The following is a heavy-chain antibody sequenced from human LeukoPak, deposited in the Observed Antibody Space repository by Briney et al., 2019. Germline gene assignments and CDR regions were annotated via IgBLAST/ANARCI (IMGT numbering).Heavy chain of an antibody. V-gene: IGHV3-48*03. CDR3: ARGGTRHYDILTGYYLITHYFDY. J-gene: IGHJ4*02. CDR2: ISSSGSTI. Sequence: PGGSLRLSCAASGFTFSSYEMNWVRQAPGKGPEWVPYISSSGSTIYYADSVKGRFTISRDNAKNSLYLQMNSLRAEDTAVYYCARGGTRHYDILTGYYLITHYFDYWGQGTLVTVSS. D-gene: IGHD3-9*01. CDR1: GFTFSSYE.